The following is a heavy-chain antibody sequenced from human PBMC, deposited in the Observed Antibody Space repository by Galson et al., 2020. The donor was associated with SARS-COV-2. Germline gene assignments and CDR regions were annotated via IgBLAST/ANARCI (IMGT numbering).Heavy chain of an antibody. CDR2: ISHDGKIQ. CDR1: GFTFTNYA. V-gene: IGHV3-30*04. CDR3: TRDVSGGASDI. Sequence: GTLRLSCAASGFTFTNYAMHWVRKAPGKGSEWLTVISHDGKIQVYADSVKGRFTISRDNSGNMVFLQIVSLRPDDTALYYCTRDVSGGASDIWGQGTMVTVSS. D-gene: IGHD1-26*01. J-gene: IGHJ3*02.